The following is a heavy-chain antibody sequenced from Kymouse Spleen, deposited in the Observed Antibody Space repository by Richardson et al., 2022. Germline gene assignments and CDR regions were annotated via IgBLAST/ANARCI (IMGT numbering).Heavy chain of an antibody. Sequence: QVQLVESGGGVVQPGRSLRLSCAASGFTFSSYGMHWVRQAPGKGLEWVAVIWYDGSNKYYADSVKGRFTISRDNSKNTLYLQMNSLRAEDTAVYYCARDIAVAGTVYYYYGMDVWGQGTTVTVSS. CDR3: ARDIAVAGTVYYYYGMDV. J-gene: IGHJ6*02. D-gene: IGHD6-19*01. V-gene: IGHV3-33*01. CDR1: GFTFSSYG. CDR2: IWYDGSNK.